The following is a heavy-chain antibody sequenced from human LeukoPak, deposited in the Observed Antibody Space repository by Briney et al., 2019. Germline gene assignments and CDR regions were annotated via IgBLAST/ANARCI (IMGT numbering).Heavy chain of an antibody. CDR3: TRYYYDSSGWDY. CDR1: GFTFSSFG. J-gene: IGHJ4*02. CDR2: ISSSSSYI. D-gene: IGHD3-22*01. Sequence: GGSLRLSCAASGFTFSSFGMNCVRQAPGEGREWVSSISSSSSYIYYADSVKGRFTISRDNAKNSLYLQMNSLRAEDTAVYYCTRYYYDSSGWDYWGQGTLVTVSS. V-gene: IGHV3-21*01.